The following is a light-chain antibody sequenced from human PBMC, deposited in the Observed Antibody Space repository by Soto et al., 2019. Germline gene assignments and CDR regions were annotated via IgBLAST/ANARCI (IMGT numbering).Light chain of an antibody. V-gene: IGLV1-51*01. J-gene: IGLJ3*02. CDR1: DSNIGNHY. CDR3: GTWDSSLSAGV. CDR2: DDN. Sequence: QSVLTQPPSVSAAPGQKVTISCSGTDSNIGNHYVTWYQQVPGTAPKVLIYDDNKRPSGIPGRFSGSKSGTSATLAITGLQTGDEADYYCGTWDSSLSAGVFGGGTKLTVL.